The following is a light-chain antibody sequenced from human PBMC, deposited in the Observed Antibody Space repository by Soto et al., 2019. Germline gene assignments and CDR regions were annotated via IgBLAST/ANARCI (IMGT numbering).Light chain of an antibody. J-gene: IGKJ3*01. Sequence: DIVMTQSPDSLAVSLGERATINCKSIQSVLYRSNNKNYLAWYQQRPGQPPKLLIYWASTRESGVPDRFSGGGSGTDCILTINSLQAEDGAVYYCQQYYTTPLTFGPGTKGDIK. CDR2: WAS. CDR1: QSVLYRSNNKNY. V-gene: IGKV4-1*01. CDR3: QQYYTTPLT.